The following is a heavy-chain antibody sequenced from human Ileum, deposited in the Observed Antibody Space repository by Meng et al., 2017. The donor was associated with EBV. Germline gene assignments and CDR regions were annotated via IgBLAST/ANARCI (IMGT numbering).Heavy chain of an antibody. Sequence: QWPGQGLVKRSGPLSLTCDFSGGSISSSNWWCWLRQPPGKGLEWIGEIYHSGSTNYNPSLKSRVTMSVDKSKNQFSLNLSSVTAADTAVYYCARVGQWLPIDYWGQGTLVTVSS. V-gene: IGHV4-4*02. D-gene: IGHD6-19*01. CDR3: ARVGQWLPIDY. CDR2: IYHSGST. J-gene: IGHJ4*02. CDR1: GGSISSSNW.